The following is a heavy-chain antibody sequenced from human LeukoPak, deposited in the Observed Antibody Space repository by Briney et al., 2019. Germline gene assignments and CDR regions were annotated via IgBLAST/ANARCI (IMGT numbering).Heavy chain of an antibody. CDR1: GFTFSSYA. D-gene: IGHD6-6*01. V-gene: IGHV3-23*01. Sequence: GGPLRLSCAASGFTFSSYAMSWVRQPPGKGLEWVSVISGSGGSTYYADSVKGRFTISRDNSKNTLYLQMNSLRAEDTALYYCAPQSILSDYWGQGTLVTVSS. J-gene: IGHJ4*02. CDR3: APQSILSDY. CDR2: ISGSGGST.